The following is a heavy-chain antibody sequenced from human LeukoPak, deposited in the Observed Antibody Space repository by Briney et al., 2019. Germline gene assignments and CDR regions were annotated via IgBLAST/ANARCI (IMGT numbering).Heavy chain of an antibody. CDR3: ATRGRYTFIVY. CDR1: GYSFTTYW. D-gene: IGHD5-18*01. V-gene: IGHV5-51*01. CDR2: IYPADSDT. Sequence: GESLRISCKGSGYSFTTYWIGWVRQMPGKGLEWMGIIYPADSDTQYCQSYQGQVTISADKYTNTAYLQWNSLQASDTGIYYCATRGRYTFIVYWGQGTQVTVSS. J-gene: IGHJ4*02.